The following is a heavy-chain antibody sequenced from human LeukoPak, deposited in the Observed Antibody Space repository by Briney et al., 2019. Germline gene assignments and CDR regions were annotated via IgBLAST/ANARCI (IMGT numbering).Heavy chain of an antibody. D-gene: IGHD6-13*01. CDR1: GGSFSGYY. CDR2: INHSGSA. CDR3: ARLTYSNNWYFRRGLDNWFDP. Sequence: SETLSLTCAVYGGSFSGYYWSWIRQPPGKGLEWIGEINHSGSANYNPSLKSRVTIVDASKSQFSLRLSSVTAADTAAYYCARLTYSNNWYFRRGLDNWFDPWGQGTLVTVSS. J-gene: IGHJ5*02. V-gene: IGHV4-34*01.